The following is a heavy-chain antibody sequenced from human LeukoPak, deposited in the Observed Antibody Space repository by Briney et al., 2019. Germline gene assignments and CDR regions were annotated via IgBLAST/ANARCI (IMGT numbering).Heavy chain of an antibody. CDR2: IHPSGML. CDR3: SRGLDSRKLGY. CDR1: GASFSTGDQY. Sequence: PSQTLTLTCTVSGASFSTGDQYWNWIRQSPGKGLEWIGSIHPSGMLYNNPSLESRVTISIDTSNNQFSLHLNSVTAADTAVYFCSRGLDSRKLGYWGQGTLVTVS. D-gene: IGHD3-22*01. J-gene: IGHJ4*02. V-gene: IGHV4-31*03.